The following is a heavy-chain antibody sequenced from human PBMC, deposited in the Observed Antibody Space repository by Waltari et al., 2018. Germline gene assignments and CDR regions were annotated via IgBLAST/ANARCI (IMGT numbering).Heavy chain of an antibody. D-gene: IGHD3-10*01. Sequence: QIPLKESGPTLVKPTQTLTLTCTFSGFSLSTSGVGVGWIRQPPGKALEWLALIYWNDDKRYSPSLKSRLTITKDTSKNQVVLAMTNMDPVDTATYYCAHGFEGTMVRGVIITAFDIWGQGTMVTVSS. J-gene: IGHJ3*02. CDR1: GFSLSTSGVG. CDR2: IYWNDDK. V-gene: IGHV2-5*01. CDR3: AHGFEGTMVRGVIITAFDI.